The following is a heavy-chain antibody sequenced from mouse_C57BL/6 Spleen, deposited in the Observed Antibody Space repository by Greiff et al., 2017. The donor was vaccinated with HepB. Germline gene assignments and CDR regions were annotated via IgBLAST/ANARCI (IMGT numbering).Heavy chain of an antibody. CDR2: IYPGDGDT. V-gene: IGHV1-80*01. CDR1: GYAFSSYW. J-gene: IGHJ2*01. Sequence: QVQLQQSGAELVKPGASVKISCKASGYAFSSYWMNWVKQRPGKGLEWIGQIYPGDGDTNYNGKFKGKATLTADKSSSTAYMQLSSLTSEDSAVYFCARERRQLRPYFDYWGQGTTHTVSS. D-gene: IGHD3-2*02. CDR3: ARERRQLRPYFDY.